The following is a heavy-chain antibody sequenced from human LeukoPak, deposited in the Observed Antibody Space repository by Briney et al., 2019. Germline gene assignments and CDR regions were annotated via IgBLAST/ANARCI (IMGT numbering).Heavy chain of an antibody. Sequence: SETLSLTCTVSGGSISSSSYYWGWIRQPPGKGLEWIGSIYYSGSTYYNPSLKSRVTISVDTSKNQFSLKLSSVTAADTAVYYCARHGWEDTMTVVVPTYWFDPWGQGTLVTVSS. D-gene: IGHD3-22*01. CDR3: ARHGWEDTMTVVVPTYWFDP. J-gene: IGHJ5*02. V-gene: IGHV4-39*01. CDR2: IYYSGST. CDR1: GGSISSSSYY.